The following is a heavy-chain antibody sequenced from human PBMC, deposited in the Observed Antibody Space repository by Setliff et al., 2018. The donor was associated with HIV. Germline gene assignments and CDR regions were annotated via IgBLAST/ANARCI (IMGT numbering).Heavy chain of an antibody. J-gene: IGHJ5*02. CDR3: ARLGRPYSGQGWFDP. CDR1: GGSFGVYY. D-gene: IGHD5-12*01. Sequence: SETLSLTCTISGGSFGVYYWSWIRQPAGKGLEWIGDIYYSGMTNYNPSLQSRVTISVDTSKNQFFLNLSSVTATDSAVYYCARLGRPYSGQGWFDPWGQGTLVTVSS. CDR2: IYYSGMT. V-gene: IGHV4-59*08.